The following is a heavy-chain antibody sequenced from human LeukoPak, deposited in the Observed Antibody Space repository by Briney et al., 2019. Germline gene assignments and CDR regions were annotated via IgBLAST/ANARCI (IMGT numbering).Heavy chain of an antibody. CDR2: IYYSGST. J-gene: IGHJ5*02. V-gene: IGHV4-39*01. CDR1: GSSISSSSYY. Sequence: KPSETLSLTCTVSGSSISSSSYYWGWIRQPPGKGLEWIGSIYYSGSTYYNPSLKSRVTISVDTSKNQFSLKLSSVTAADTAVYYCARPAGRAYCGGDCVRHWFDPWGQGTLVTVSS. D-gene: IGHD2-21*02. CDR3: ARPAGRAYCGGDCVRHWFDP.